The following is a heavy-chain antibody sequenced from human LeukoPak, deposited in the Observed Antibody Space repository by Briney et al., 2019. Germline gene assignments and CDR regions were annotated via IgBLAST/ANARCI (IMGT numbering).Heavy chain of an antibody. CDR2: INHSGST. CDR3: ARGGYSYGYGY. Sequence: SETLSLTCAVYGGSFSGYYWSWIRQPPGKGLEWNGEINHSGSTNYNPSLKSRVTISVDTSKNQFSLKLSSVTAADTAVYYCARGGYSYGYGYWGQGTLVTVSS. D-gene: IGHD5-18*01. CDR1: GGSFSGYY. J-gene: IGHJ4*02. V-gene: IGHV4-34*01.